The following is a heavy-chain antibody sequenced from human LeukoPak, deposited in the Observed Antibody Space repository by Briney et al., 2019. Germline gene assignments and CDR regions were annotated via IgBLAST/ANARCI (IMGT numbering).Heavy chain of an antibody. V-gene: IGHV3-21*01. CDR1: GFTFSSYN. CDR2: ITSGSSYI. D-gene: IGHD3-10*01. J-gene: IGHJ4*02. CDR3: ARIYYGSGSYYKSY. Sequence: GSLRLSCAASGFTFSSYNMNWVRQAPGKGLEWVSSITSGSSYIYYADSVKGRFTISRDNAKNSLYLQMNSLRAEDTAVYYCARIYYGSGSYYKSYWGQGTLVTVSS.